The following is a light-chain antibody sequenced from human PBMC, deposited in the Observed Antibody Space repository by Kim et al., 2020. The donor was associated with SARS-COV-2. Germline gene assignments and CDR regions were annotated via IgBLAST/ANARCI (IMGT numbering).Light chain of an antibody. Sequence: QSVLTQPPSVSGTPGQRVTISRTGSSSNIGAGYDVHWYQQLPGTAPKLLIYGKSNRPSGYPDRFSGSKSGTSASLAITGLQAEDEADYSCQSYDSSLGGWVFGGGTQLTVL. CDR1: SSNIGAGYD. J-gene: IGLJ3*02. CDR3: QSYDSSLGGWV. V-gene: IGLV1-40*01. CDR2: GKS.